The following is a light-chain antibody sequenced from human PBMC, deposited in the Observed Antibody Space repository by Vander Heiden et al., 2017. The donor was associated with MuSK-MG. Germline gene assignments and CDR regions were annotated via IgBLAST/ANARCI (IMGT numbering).Light chain of an antibody. J-gene: IGKJ1*01. CDR3: QQYYRTPRT. Sequence: DIVMTQSPDSLALSLGERATINCKASLSVLYSSNNKNYLDWYQQKPGQPPKLLIYWASTRESGVPDRFSGSGSGTDFTLTISSLKAEDVAVYYCQQYYRTPRTFGQGTKVEIK. CDR1: LSVLYSSNNKNY. V-gene: IGKV4-1*01. CDR2: WAS.